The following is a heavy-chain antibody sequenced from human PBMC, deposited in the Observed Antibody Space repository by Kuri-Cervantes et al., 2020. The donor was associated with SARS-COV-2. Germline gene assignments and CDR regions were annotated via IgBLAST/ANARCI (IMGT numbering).Heavy chain of an antibody. Sequence: GEPLKISCAASGFTFSSYAMSWVRQAPGKGLEWVSAISGSGGSTYYADSVKGRFTISRDNSKNTLYLQMNSLRAEDTAVYYCAKAGAARPKYFDYWGQGTLVTVSS. CDR3: AKAGAARPKYFDY. V-gene: IGHV3-23*01. D-gene: IGHD6-6*01. CDR1: GFTFSSYA. J-gene: IGHJ4*02. CDR2: ISGSGGST.